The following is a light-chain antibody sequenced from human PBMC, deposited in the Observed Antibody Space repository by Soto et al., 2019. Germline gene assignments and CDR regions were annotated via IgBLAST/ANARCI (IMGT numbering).Light chain of an antibody. CDR1: QSINSN. Sequence: EILMTQSPLTLSLSPGEGATLSCRASQSINSNLAWYQQRPGQAPRVLIYGASSRASGIPDRFSGSGSGTDFTLTIDRLEPADVAVYYCQQYKDWSPITFGGGTRVEIK. V-gene: IGKV3D-15*01. CDR3: QQYKDWSPIT. J-gene: IGKJ4*01. CDR2: GAS.